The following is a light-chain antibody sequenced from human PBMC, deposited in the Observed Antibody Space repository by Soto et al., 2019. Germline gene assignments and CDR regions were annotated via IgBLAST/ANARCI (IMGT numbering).Light chain of an antibody. CDR3: LQHNSSPYP. V-gene: IGKV1-17*01. J-gene: IGKJ2*01. Sequence: DIQMTQSPSSLSASVGDRVTITCRASQGISNLLGWFQHKPGKAPKRLLYAASSLQGGVPSRFSGSGSGTEFTLTITGLQREDCADYYWLQHNSSPYPFGQGTKLEIK. CDR1: QGISNL. CDR2: AAS.